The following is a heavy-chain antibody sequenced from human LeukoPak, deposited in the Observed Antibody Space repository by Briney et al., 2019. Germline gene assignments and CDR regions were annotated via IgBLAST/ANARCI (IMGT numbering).Heavy chain of an antibody. CDR1: GGSISSYY. CDR3: ARVGLGYYFDY. D-gene: IGHD3-10*01. J-gene: IGHJ4*02. V-gene: IGHV4-59*01. CDR2: IYYSGST. Sequence: SQTLSLTCTVSGGSISSYYWSWLRQPPGKGLEWIGYIYYSGSTNYNPSLKSRVTISVDTSKNQFSLKLSSVTAADTAVYYCARVGLGYYFDYWGQGTLVTVSS.